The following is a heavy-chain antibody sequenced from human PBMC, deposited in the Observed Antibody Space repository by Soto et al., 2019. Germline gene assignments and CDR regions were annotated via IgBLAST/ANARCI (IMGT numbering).Heavy chain of an antibody. D-gene: IGHD3-9*01. J-gene: IGHJ4*02. V-gene: IGHV3-33*01. CDR2: IWYDGSNK. CDR3: ARGGSSTGYYSEVDY. Sequence: GGSLRLSCAASGFTFSSYGMHWVRQAPGKGLEWVAVIWYDGSNKYYADSVKGRFTISRDNSKNTLYLQMNSLRAEDTAVYYCARGGSSTGYYSEVDYWGQGTLVTVSS. CDR1: GFTFSSYG.